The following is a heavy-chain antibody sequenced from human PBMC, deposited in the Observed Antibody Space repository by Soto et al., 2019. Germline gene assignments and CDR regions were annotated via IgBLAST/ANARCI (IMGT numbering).Heavy chain of an antibody. CDR2: ISSSSSTI. CDR3: ARGLRYFDWLSKGPPYFDY. V-gene: IGHV3-48*02. Sequence: PGGSLRLSCAASGFTFSSYSMNWVRQAPGKGLEWVSYISSSSSTIYYADSVKGRFTISRDNAKNSLYLQMNSLRDEDTAVYYCARGLRYFDWLSKGPPYFDYWGQGTLVTVSS. CDR1: GFTFSSYS. J-gene: IGHJ4*02. D-gene: IGHD3-9*01.